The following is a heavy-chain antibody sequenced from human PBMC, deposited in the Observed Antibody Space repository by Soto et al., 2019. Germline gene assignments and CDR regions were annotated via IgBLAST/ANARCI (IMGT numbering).Heavy chain of an antibody. CDR3: ARMNVDTAMGLLDY. CDR1: GFSLSTRGMC. D-gene: IGHD5-18*01. V-gene: IGHV2-70*01. J-gene: IGHJ4*02. CDR2: IDWDDDK. Sequence: SGPTLVNPTQTLTLTCTFAGFSLSTRGMCVSWIRQPPGKALEWLALIDWDDDKYYSTSLKTRLTISKDTSKNQVVLTMTNMDPVDTATYYCARMNVDTAMGLLDYWGQGTLVTVSS.